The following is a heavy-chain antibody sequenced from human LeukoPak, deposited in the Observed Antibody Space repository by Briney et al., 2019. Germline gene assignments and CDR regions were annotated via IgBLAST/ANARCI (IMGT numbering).Heavy chain of an antibody. Sequence: ASVTVSCKASGYTFPGYYIHWVRQAPGKGLEGMGWINPSNGGTNYAQTFQGRVTMTRDTSISTAYMELSRLRSDDTAVYYCATGRYYYDSSGYSLPYLDYGGQGTQVTVSS. D-gene: IGHD3-22*01. CDR3: ATGRYYYDSSGYSLPYLDY. J-gene: IGHJ4*02. CDR2: INPSNGGT. CDR1: GYTFPGYY. V-gene: IGHV1-2*02.